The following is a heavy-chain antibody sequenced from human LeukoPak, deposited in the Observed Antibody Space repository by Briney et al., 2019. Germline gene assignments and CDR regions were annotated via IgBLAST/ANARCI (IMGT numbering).Heavy chain of an antibody. CDR2: IYYSGST. J-gene: IGHJ3*02. D-gene: IGHD3-10*01. V-gene: IGHV4-39*01. Sequence: PSETLPLTCTVSGGSISSSSYYWGWIRQPPGKGLEWIGSIYYSGSTYYNPSLKSRVTISVDTSKNQFSLKLSSVTAADTAVYYCARQGSGSRRDAFDIWGQGTMVTVSS. CDR1: GGSISSSSYY. CDR3: ARQGSGSRRDAFDI.